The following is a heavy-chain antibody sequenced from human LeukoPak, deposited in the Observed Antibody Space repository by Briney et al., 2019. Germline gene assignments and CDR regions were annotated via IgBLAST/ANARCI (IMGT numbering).Heavy chain of an antibody. V-gene: IGHV3-23*01. CDR1: GFTSSSYA. CDR2: ISGSGGST. J-gene: IGHJ4*02. CDR3: AKFPAAGTNSGGFDY. D-gene: IGHD6-13*01. Sequence: GGSLRLSCAASGFTSSSYAMSWVRQAPGKGLEWVSSISGSGGSTYYADSVKGRFTISGDNSKNTLYLQMNSLRAEDTALYHCAKFPAAGTNSGGFDYWGQGTLVTVSS.